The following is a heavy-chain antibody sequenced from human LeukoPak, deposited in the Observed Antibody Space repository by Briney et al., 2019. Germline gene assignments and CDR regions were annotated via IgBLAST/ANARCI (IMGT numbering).Heavy chain of an antibody. D-gene: IGHD2-2*01. CDR2: INSSSSYI. CDR3: ARFTVVPAANFDY. Sequence: GRSLRLSCVASGFTLSRYRVNWVGQAPGRGVEWGSPINSSSSYIYYADSVKGRFTISRDNAKNSLYLQMNSLRAEDTAVYYCARFTVVPAANFDYWGQGTLVTVSS. J-gene: IGHJ4*02. CDR1: GFTLSRYR. V-gene: IGHV3-21*01.